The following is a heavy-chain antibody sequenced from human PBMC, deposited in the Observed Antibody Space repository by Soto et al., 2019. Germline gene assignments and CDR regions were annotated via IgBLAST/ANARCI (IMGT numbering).Heavy chain of an antibody. V-gene: IGHV3-15*01. D-gene: IGHD5-12*01. Sequence: EVQVVESGGGLVKPRGSLRLSCTTSGFIFKNAWMTWVRRAPGRGLEWIGRIKTKTDGETTDYASPMKGRFTISRDDSRSTVFLQMTSLKAEDTAIYYCTATKGAYSAYVSCDFWGQGVLVTVSS. J-gene: IGHJ4*02. CDR2: IKTKTDGETT. CDR1: GFIFKNAW. CDR3: TATKGAYSAYVSCDF.